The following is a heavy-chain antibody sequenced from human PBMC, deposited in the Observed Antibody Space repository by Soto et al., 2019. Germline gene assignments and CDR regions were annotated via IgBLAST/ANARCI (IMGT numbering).Heavy chain of an antibody. D-gene: IGHD2-15*01. CDR3: TARCSGGNCYLSAFDI. Sequence: VQLVESGGGLVKPGGSLRLSCAASGFSFTNAWMTWVRQIPGKGLEWVGRIKTKTEGGTIDYAAPVKGRFTISRDDSKNTLSLQMNSLQTEDTGVYYCTARCSGGNCYLSAFDIWGQGTMVTVS. CDR2: IKTKTEGGTI. CDR1: GFSFTNAW. V-gene: IGHV3-15*01. J-gene: IGHJ3*02.